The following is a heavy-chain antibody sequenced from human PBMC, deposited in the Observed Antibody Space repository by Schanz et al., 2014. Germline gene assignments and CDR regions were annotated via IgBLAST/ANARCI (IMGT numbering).Heavy chain of an antibody. CDR1: GYSINTSDW. D-gene: IGHD2-8*01. V-gene: IGHV4-28*07. J-gene: IGHJ3*02. Sequence: QVQLQESGPGLVKPSDTLSLTCAVSGYSINTSDWWGWIRQPPGKGLEWIGYIYYSGSTYYNPSLKSRVTMSVETSKNRFSRKLRSVTAVDTAVYYCASKGLTTDAFDIWGQGTMVTVSS. CDR2: IYYSGST. CDR3: ASKGLTTDAFDI.